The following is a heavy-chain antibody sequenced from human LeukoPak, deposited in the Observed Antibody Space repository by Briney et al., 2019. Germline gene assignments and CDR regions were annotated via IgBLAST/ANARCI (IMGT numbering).Heavy chain of an antibody. J-gene: IGHJ4*02. V-gene: IGHV3-48*01. CDR2: ISSSSSTI. CDR3: AQEVGQWLTPDY. Sequence: GGSLRLSCAASGFTFSSYSMNWVRQAPGKGLEWVSYISSSSSTIYYADSVKGRFTISRDNSKNTLYLQMNSLRAEDTAVYYCAQEVGQWLTPDYWGQGTLVTVSS. D-gene: IGHD6-19*01. CDR1: GFTFSSYS.